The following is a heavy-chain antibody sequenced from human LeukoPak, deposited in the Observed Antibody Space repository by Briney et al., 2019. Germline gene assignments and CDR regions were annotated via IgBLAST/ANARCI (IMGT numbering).Heavy chain of an antibody. CDR2: IYHSGST. J-gene: IGHJ4*02. CDR1: GGSISSGGYS. V-gene: IGHV4-30-2*01. D-gene: IGHD1-26*01. CDR3: ARAYSGSYLLDY. Sequence: SETLSLTCAVSGGSISSGGYSWSWIRQPPGKGLEWIGYIYHSGSTYYNPSLKSRVTISVDRSKNQFSLKLSSVTAADTAVYYCARAYSGSYLLDYWGQGTLATVSS.